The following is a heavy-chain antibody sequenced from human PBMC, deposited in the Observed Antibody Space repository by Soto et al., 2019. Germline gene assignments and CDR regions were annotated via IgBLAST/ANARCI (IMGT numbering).Heavy chain of an antibody. D-gene: IGHD2-15*01. V-gene: IGHV3-73*01. J-gene: IGHJ6*02. Sequence: PGGSLRLSCAASGFAFSGSVIHWVRQASGKGLEWVGRIANRPNNYATVYTESVKGRFIISRDDSKNTAYLQMNSLKTEDTAVYYFTRSVADYYYAMDVWGQGTTVTVSS. CDR2: IANRPNNYAT. CDR3: TRSVADYYYAMDV. CDR1: GFAFSGSV.